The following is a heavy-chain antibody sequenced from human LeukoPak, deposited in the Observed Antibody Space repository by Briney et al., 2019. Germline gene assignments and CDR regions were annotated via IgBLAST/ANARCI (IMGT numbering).Heavy chain of an antibody. J-gene: IGHJ3*02. Sequence: ASVKVSCKASGGTFSSYAISWVRQAPGQGLEWMGRIIPIFGTANYAQKFQGRVTITTDESTSTAYMELSSLRSEDTAVYYCARERDIVLMVRYDSSGLPEPYAFDIWGQGTMVTVSS. V-gene: IGHV1-69*05. CDR3: ARERDIVLMVRYDSSGLPEPYAFDI. CDR2: IIPIFGTA. CDR1: GGTFSSYA. D-gene: IGHD2-8*01.